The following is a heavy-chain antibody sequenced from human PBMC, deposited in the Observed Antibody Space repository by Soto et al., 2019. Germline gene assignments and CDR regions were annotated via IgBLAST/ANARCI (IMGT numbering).Heavy chain of an antibody. CDR2: IVHMFGIP. CDR1: GGTFSSYA. D-gene: IGHD6-6*01. Sequence: QVQLVQSGAEVKKPGSSVKVSCKASGGTFSSYAINWVRQAPGHGLEWMGRIVHMFGIPNFAPKFQGRVTMTADRSTTTAYMELSSRRSEDTAVYYCASVPYTSSSGGYYYYYMDVWGKGTTVTVSS. CDR3: ASVPYTSSSGGYYYYYMDV. V-gene: IGHV1-69*02. J-gene: IGHJ6*03.